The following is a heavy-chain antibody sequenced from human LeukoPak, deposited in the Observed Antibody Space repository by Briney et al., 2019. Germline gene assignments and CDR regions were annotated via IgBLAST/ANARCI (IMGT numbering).Heavy chain of an antibody. CDR3: ARGGIAAAGTFGY. D-gene: IGHD6-13*01. Sequence: PSETLSLTCTVSGGSISSYYWSWIRQPPGKGLEWIGYIYYSGSTNYNPSLKSRVTISVDTSKNQFSLKLSPVTAADTAVYYCARGGIAAAGTFGYWGQGTLVTVSS. J-gene: IGHJ4*02. V-gene: IGHV4-59*01. CDR1: GGSISSYY. CDR2: IYYSGST.